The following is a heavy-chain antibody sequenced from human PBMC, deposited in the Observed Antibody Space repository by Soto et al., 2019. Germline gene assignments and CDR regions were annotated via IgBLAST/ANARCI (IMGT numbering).Heavy chain of an antibody. Sequence: GASVKVSCKASGYTFTGYYMHWVRQAPGQGLEWMGWINAGNGNTKYSQKFQGRVTTTRDTSASTAYMELSSLRSEDTAAYYCARGPRLILRSDFNYFDYWGQGTLVTVSS. V-gene: IGHV1-3*01. CDR2: INAGNGNT. CDR3: ARGPRLILRSDFNYFDY. D-gene: IGHD4-17*01. J-gene: IGHJ4*02. CDR1: GYTFTGYY.